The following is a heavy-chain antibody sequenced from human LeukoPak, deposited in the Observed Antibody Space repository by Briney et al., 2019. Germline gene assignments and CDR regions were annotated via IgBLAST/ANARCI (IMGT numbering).Heavy chain of an antibody. CDR3: ARVFGELLSYYFDY. D-gene: IGHD3-10*02. Sequence: ASVKVSCKASGYTFTSYYMHWVRQAPGQGLEWMGWINPNSGGTNYAQKFQGRVTMTRDTSISTAYMELSRLRSDDTAVYYCARVFGELLSYYFDYWGQGTLVTVSS. J-gene: IGHJ4*02. CDR1: GYTFTSYY. V-gene: IGHV1-2*02. CDR2: INPNSGGT.